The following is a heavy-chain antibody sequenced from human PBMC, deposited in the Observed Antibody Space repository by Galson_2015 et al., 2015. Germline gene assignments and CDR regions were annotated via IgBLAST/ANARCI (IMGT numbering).Heavy chain of an antibody. J-gene: IGHJ5*02. V-gene: IGHV5-10-1*01. CDR2: IDPSDSYT. CDR1: GYSFTSYW. CDR3: ARRHRLYGSGSYYGWFDP. Sequence: QSGAEVKKPGESLRISCTGSGYSFTSYWISWVRQMPGKGLEWMGRIDPSDSYTNYSPSFQGHVTIPADKSISTAYLQWSSLKASDTAMYYCARRHRLYGSGSYYGWFDPWGQGTLVTVSS. D-gene: IGHD3-10*01.